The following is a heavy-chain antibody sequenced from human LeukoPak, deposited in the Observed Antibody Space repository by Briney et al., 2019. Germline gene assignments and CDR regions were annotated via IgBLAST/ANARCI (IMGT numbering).Heavy chain of an antibody. J-gene: IGHJ3*02. CDR2: IYYSGST. CDR1: GGSISSYY. Sequence: SETLSLTCTVSGGSISSYYWSGIRQPPGKGLEWIGYIYYSGSTNYNPSLKSRVTISVDTSKNQFSLKLSSVTAADTAVYYCARGGLLSSRYAFDIWGQGTMVTVSS. CDR3: ARGGLLSSRYAFDI. V-gene: IGHV4-59*01. D-gene: IGHD1-26*01.